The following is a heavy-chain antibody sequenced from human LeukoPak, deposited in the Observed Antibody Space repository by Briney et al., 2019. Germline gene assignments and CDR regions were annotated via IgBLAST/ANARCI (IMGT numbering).Heavy chain of an antibody. Sequence: PGGSLRLSCAASGFTFSSYSMNWVRQAPGKGLEWVSYISSSSSTIYYADSVKGRFTISRDNAKNSLYLQMNNLRAEDTAVYYCARDSLWTTFAFDYWGQGTLVTVSS. V-gene: IGHV3-48*01. CDR2: ISSSSSTI. CDR1: GFTFSSYS. CDR3: ARDSLWTTFAFDY. J-gene: IGHJ4*02. D-gene: IGHD3-16*01.